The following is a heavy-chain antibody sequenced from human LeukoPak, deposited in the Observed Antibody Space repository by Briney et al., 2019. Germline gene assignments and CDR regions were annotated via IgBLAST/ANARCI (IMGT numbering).Heavy chain of an antibody. Sequence: GGSLRLSCAASGFTVSSNYMSWVRQAPGEGLEWVSVIYSGGSTYYADSVKDRFTISRDNSKNTLYLQMNSVRAGDTAVYYCAKDRNGDYIGAFDIWGQGTMVTVSS. CDR3: AKDRNGDYIGAFDI. CDR1: GFTVSSNY. CDR2: IYSGGST. V-gene: IGHV3-53*01. J-gene: IGHJ3*02. D-gene: IGHD4-17*01.